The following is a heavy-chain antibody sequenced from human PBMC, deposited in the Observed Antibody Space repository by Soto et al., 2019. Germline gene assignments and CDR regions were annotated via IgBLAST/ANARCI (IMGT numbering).Heavy chain of an antibody. D-gene: IGHD3-9*01. J-gene: IGHJ6*03. Sequence: GASVKVSCKASGYTFTSYGISWVRQAPGQGLEWMGWISAYNGNTNYAQKLQGRVTMTTDTSTSTAYMELSSLRSEDTAVYYCARKGYDILTETLPRRGYYYYYYMDVWGKGTTVTVSS. CDR1: GYTFTSYG. CDR2: ISAYNGNT. V-gene: IGHV1-18*01. CDR3: ARKGYDILTETLPRRGYYYYYYMDV.